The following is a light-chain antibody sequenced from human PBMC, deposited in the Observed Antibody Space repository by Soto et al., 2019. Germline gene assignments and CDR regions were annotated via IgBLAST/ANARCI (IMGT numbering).Light chain of an antibody. CDR1: QTISSW. V-gene: IGKV1-5*03. Sequence: DIQMTQSPSTLSASVGARVTITCRASQTISSWLAWYQQKPGKAPKLLIYKASSLESGVPSRFSGSGSGTEFTLTISSLQPDEFATYYCQQYNSYSTFGQGTRLEIK. J-gene: IGKJ5*01. CDR2: KAS. CDR3: QQYNSYST.